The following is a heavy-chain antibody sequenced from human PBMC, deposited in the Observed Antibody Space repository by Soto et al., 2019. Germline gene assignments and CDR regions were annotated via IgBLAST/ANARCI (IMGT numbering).Heavy chain of an antibody. V-gene: IGHV4-59*01. Sequence: SETLSLTCTVSGGSISSYYWSWIRQPPGKGLEWIGYIYYSGSTNYNPSLKSRVTISVDTSKNQFSLKLSSVTAADTAVYYCARGDNSDYYDFWSGYYTKYYYYYYMDVWGKGTTVTVS. D-gene: IGHD3-3*01. CDR3: ARGDNSDYYDFWSGYYTKYYYYYYMDV. CDR2: IYYSGST. J-gene: IGHJ6*03. CDR1: GGSISSYY.